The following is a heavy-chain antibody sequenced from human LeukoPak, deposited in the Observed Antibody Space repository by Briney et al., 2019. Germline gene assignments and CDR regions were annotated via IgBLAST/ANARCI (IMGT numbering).Heavy chain of an antibody. Sequence: SETLSLTCTVSGVSINSYYWSWIRQPAGKGLEWIGRIYTSGSTNYNPSLKNRVTISVDKSKNQFSLKLSSVTAADTAVYYCSRSSDFGVVIGHYYMDVWGEGTTVTVSS. CDR2: IYTSGST. D-gene: IGHD3-3*01. CDR3: SRSSDFGVVIGHYYMDV. J-gene: IGHJ6*03. V-gene: IGHV4-4*07. CDR1: GVSINSYY.